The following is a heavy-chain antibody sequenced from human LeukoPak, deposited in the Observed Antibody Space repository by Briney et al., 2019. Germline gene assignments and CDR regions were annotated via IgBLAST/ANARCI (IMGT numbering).Heavy chain of an antibody. CDR1: GFTFSSYA. V-gene: IGHV3-23*01. CDR2: ISGSGGST. CDR3: AKGSPREPLDY. D-gene: IGHD1-26*01. J-gene: IGHJ4*02. Sequence: GGSLRLACAASGFTFSSYAMSWVRQAQGKGLGWDSAISGSGGSTYYADSVKGRFTISRDNYKTTVYLQMNSLRAEDTAVYYCAKGSPREPLDYWGQGTLVTVSS.